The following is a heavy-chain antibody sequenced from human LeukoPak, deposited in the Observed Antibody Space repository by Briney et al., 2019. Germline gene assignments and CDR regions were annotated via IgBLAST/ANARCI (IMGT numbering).Heavy chain of an antibody. CDR3: ARTYYDFWSGYGAGCYFDY. Sequence: KPGGSLRLSCAASGFTFSDYYMSWIRQAPGKGLEWVSYISSSGSTIYYADSVKGRFTISRDNAKNPLYLQMNSLRAEDTAVYYCARTYYDFWSGYGAGCYFDYWGQGTLVTVSS. D-gene: IGHD3-3*01. V-gene: IGHV3-11*04. J-gene: IGHJ4*02. CDR1: GFTFSDYY. CDR2: ISSSGSTI.